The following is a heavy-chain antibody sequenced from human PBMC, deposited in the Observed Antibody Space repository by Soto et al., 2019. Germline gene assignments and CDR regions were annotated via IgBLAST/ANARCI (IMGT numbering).Heavy chain of an antibody. Sequence: ASMKFSCKPSGYTFTGYYIHWMRQATGQGLEWMGWIKPNNEGTNYAQKFQAWVTMTRETYISTAYMELSRLRSDDTAVYYCARALTYYYDSSGYAGRWAFDIWGQ. J-gene: IGHJ3*02. V-gene: IGHV1-2*04. CDR1: GYTFTGYY. CDR2: IKPNNEGT. CDR3: ARALTYYYDSSGYAGRWAFDI. D-gene: IGHD3-22*01.